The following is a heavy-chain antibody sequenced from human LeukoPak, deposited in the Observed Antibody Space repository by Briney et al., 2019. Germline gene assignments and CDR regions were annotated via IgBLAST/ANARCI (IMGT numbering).Heavy chain of an antibody. V-gene: IGHV1-8*01. CDR2: MNPNSGNT. CDR1: GYTFTNSD. D-gene: IGHD3-16*01. CDR3: ARGGMITFGGVS. Sequence: ASVKVSCKASGYTFTNSDINWVRQATGQGLEWMGWMNPNSGNTGHAQKFQGRVTMTRNTSISTASMELSSLRPEDTAVYYCARGGMITFGGVSWGQGTLVTVSS. J-gene: IGHJ5*02.